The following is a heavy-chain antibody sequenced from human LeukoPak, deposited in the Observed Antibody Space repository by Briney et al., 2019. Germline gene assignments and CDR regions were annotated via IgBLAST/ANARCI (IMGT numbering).Heavy chain of an antibody. CDR2: IYYSGST. D-gene: IGHD3-10*01. CDR3: ARDRVRGYYFDY. Sequence: PSETLSLTCTVSGGSISSCGYYWIWIPQHPGKGLVWIGYIYYSGSTYYNPSLKSRVTISVDTSKNQFSLKLSSVTAADTAVYYCARDRVRGYYFDYWGQGTLVTVSS. CDR1: GGSISSCGYY. J-gene: IGHJ4*02. V-gene: IGHV4-31*03.